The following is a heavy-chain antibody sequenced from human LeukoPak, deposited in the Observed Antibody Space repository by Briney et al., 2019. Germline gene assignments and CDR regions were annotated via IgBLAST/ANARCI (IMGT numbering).Heavy chain of an antibody. CDR1: GDSVISDSYY. V-gene: IGHV4-61*01. D-gene: IGHD3-22*01. CDR2: IYYSGTT. J-gene: IGHJ4*02. CDR3: ARGSRGYYDSSGYFDH. Sequence: SETRSLTCTVSGDSVISDSYYRSWIRQPPGKGLYWVGYIYYSGTTKQNPSLKIRVTLSVDTSKNQLYLKLNSVTAADTAVYYCARGSRGYYDSSGYFDHWGQGTLVTVSS.